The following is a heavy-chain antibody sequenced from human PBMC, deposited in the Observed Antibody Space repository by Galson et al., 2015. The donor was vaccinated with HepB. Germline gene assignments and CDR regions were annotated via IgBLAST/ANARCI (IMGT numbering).Heavy chain of an antibody. D-gene: IGHD2-2*01. CDR3: ARQGGIVVVPAATPWNFDY. Sequence: SETLSLTCTVSGGSISSSSYYWGWIRQPPGKGLEWIGSIYYSGSTYYNPSLKSRVTISVDTSKNQFSLKLSSVTAADTAVYYCARQGGIVVVPAATPWNFDYWGQGTLVTVSS. CDR2: IYYSGST. CDR1: GGSISSSSYY. J-gene: IGHJ4*02. V-gene: IGHV4-39*01.